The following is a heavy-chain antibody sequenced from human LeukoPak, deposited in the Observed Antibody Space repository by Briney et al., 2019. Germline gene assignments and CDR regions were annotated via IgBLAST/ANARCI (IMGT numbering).Heavy chain of an antibody. Sequence: GGSLRLSCAASGFTFSSYGMHWVRQAPGKGLEWVAVTWYDGSNKYYADSVKGRFTISRDNSKNTLYLQMNSLRAEDTAVYYCARERIVVVPAAMSNYYYYGMDVWGQGTTVTVSS. CDR2: TWYDGSNK. D-gene: IGHD2-2*01. CDR1: GFTFSSYG. J-gene: IGHJ6*02. V-gene: IGHV3-33*01. CDR3: ARERIVVVPAAMSNYYYYGMDV.